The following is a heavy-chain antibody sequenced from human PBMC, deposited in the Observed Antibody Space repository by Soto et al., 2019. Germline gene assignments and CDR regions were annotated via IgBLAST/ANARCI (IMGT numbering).Heavy chain of an antibody. CDR3: ASVERYCVSSVCYGLGFDY. D-gene: IGHD2-2*01. CDR1: GGTFSNYA. CDR2: IIPMFDTT. V-gene: IGHV1-69*12. J-gene: IGHJ4*02. Sequence: QVQLVQSGAEVKKPGSSVKVSCKASGGTFSNYAISWVRQAPGQGLEWMGGIIPMFDTTNYTQKFQGRVTITADESTSTAYMELRSLRSEDSAVYYCASVERYCVSSVCYGLGFDYWGQGTLVTVSS.